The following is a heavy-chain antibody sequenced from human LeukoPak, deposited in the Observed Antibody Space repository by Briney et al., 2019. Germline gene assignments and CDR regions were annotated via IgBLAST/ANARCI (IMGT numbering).Heavy chain of an antibody. Sequence: PGGSLRLSCAASGFTFSSYGMHWVRQAPGKGLEWVAVIWYDGSNRYYADSVNGRFTVSRDNSQNTLHLQMNSLRAEDTAVYYCARDRGSGGMAGTYYWGQGTLVTVSS. V-gene: IGHV3-33*01. CDR1: GFTFSSYG. D-gene: IGHD6-19*01. CDR2: IWYDGSNR. J-gene: IGHJ4*02. CDR3: ARDRGSGGMAGTYY.